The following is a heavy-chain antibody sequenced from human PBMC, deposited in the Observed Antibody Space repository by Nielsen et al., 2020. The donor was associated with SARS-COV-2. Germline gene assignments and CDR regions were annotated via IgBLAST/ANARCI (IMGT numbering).Heavy chain of an antibody. CDR1: GFTFSSYW. Sequence: GESLKISCAASGFTFSSYWMHWVRQAPGKGLVWVSRINSDGSSTSYADSVKGRFTISRDNAKNTLYLQMNSLRAEDTAVYYCARAFVRLSTVYGPDLGFDYWGQGTLVTVSS. D-gene: IGHD2/OR15-2a*01. V-gene: IGHV3-74*01. CDR3: ARAFVRLSTVYGPDLGFDY. CDR2: INSDGSST. J-gene: IGHJ4*02.